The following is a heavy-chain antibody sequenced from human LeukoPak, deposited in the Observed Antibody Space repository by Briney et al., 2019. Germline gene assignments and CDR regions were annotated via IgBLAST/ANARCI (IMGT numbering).Heavy chain of an antibody. Sequence: GGSLRLSCAASGFTFSSYSMNWVRQAPGKGLEWVSSISSSSSYIYYADSVKDRFTISRDNAKNSLYLQMNSLRAEDTAVYYCARDLGGDRSFDYWGQGTLVTVSS. J-gene: IGHJ4*02. CDR2: ISSSSSYI. V-gene: IGHV3-21*01. CDR3: ARDLGGDRSFDY. D-gene: IGHD2-21*02. CDR1: GFTFSSYS.